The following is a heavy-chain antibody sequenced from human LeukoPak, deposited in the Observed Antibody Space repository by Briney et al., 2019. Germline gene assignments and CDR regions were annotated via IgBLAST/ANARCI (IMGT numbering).Heavy chain of an antibody. CDR1: GFTFSSYG. D-gene: IGHD2-8*01. V-gene: IGHV3-30*18. CDR3: AKGGPDCTNGVCYLDY. CDR2: IWYGGSNK. Sequence: GRSLRLSCAASGFTFSSYGMHWVRQAPGKGLEWVAVIWYGGSNKYYADSVKGRFTISRDNSKNTLYLQMNSLRAEDTAVYYCAKGGPDCTNGVCYLDYWGQGTLVTVSS. J-gene: IGHJ4*02.